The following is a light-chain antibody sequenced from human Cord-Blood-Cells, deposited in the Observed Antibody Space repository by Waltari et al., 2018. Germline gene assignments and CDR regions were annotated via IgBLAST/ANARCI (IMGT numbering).Light chain of an antibody. CDR2: EVS. CDR1: RSDVGGYNY. CDR3: SSYTSSSTVV. J-gene: IGLJ2*01. V-gene: IGLV2-14*01. Sequence: QSALTQPASVSGSPGQSIPISCTGPRSDVGGYNYVSWYQQHPGKAPKLMIYEVSNRPSGVSNRFSGSKSGNTASLTISGLQAEDEADYYCSSYTSSSTVVFGGGTKLTVL.